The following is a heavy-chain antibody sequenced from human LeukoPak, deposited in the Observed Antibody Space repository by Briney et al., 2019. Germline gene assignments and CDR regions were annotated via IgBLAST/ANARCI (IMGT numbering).Heavy chain of an antibody. CDR1: GFTFSSSA. D-gene: IGHD6-13*01. V-gene: IGHV3-23*01. CDR2: ISGSGGST. J-gene: IGHJ4*02. CDR3: AKGSRRRYSSSWTHGDFDY. Sequence: QPGGSLRLSCAASGFTFSSSAMSWVRQVPGKGLEWVSAISGSGGSTYYADSVKGRFTISRDNSKNTLYLQMNSLRAEDTAVYYCAKGSRRRYSSSWTHGDFDYWGQGTLVTVSS.